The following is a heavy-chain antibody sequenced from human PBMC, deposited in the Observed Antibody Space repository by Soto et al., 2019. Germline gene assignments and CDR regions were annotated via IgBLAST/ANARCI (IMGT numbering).Heavy chain of an antibody. CDR3: ARATYYDFWSGFFDI. Sequence: SETLSLTCSVSGYSISSGYYWGCIRQPPGKGLEWIGSIYHSGNTYYNPSLKSQVTISVDTSKNQFSLKLTSVTAADTAVYYCARATYYDFWSGFFDIWGQGTMVTVS. J-gene: IGHJ3*02. CDR2: IYHSGNT. CDR1: GYSISSGYY. V-gene: IGHV4-38-2*02. D-gene: IGHD3-3*01.